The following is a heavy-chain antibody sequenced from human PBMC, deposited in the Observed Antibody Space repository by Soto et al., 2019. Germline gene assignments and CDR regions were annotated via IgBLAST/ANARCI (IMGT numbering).Heavy chain of an antibody. CDR2: IYYSGST. Sequence: SETLFLTWTVSGGSISSYYWSRIRQAPGKGPEWIGYIYYSGSTNYNPSLKSRVTISVDTSKNQFSLKLSSVTAADTAVYYCARHKLRFLEWSPTFDYWGQGTLVPVSS. J-gene: IGHJ4*02. V-gene: IGHV4-59*01. CDR1: GGSISSYY. CDR3: ARHKLRFLEWSPTFDY. D-gene: IGHD3-3*01.